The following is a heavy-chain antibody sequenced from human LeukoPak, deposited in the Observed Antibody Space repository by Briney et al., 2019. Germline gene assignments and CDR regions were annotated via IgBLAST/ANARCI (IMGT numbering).Heavy chain of an antibody. CDR3: AREATGDLDY. CDR1: GFTFSSYW. Sequence: GGSLRLSCAASGFTFSSYWMTWVRQAPGKGLEWVAYIKHDGTEKSYVDSVKGRFTISRDNAKNSLFLQMNSLRVEDTAMYYCAREATGDLDYWGQGTLVTVSS. J-gene: IGHJ4*02. CDR2: IKHDGTEK. D-gene: IGHD5-12*01. V-gene: IGHV3-7*03.